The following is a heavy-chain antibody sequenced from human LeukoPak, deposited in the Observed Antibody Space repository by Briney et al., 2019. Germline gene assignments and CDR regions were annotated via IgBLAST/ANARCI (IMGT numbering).Heavy chain of an antibody. J-gene: IGHJ4*02. V-gene: IGHV3-30*04. CDR2: ISYDGSNK. CDR3: ARDLRYSSRSAFIDY. D-gene: IGHD6-13*01. CDR1: GFTFSSYA. Sequence: GGSLRLSCAASGFTFSSYAMHWVRQAPGKGLEGVAVISYDGSNKYYADSVKGRFTISIDNSKNTLYLQMNSLRAEDTAVYYCARDLRYSSRSAFIDYWGQGTLVTVSS.